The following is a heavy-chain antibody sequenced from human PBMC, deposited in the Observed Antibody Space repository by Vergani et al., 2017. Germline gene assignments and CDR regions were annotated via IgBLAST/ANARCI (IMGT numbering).Heavy chain of an antibody. CDR3: ARGRYSGYDFDY. Sequence: QVQLPQWGAGLLKPSETLSLTCAVYGGSFSGYYWSWIRQPPGKGLEWIGEINHSGSTNYNPSLKSRVTISVDTSKNQFSLKLSSVTAADTAVYYCARGRYSGYDFDYWGQGTLVTVSS. D-gene: IGHD5-12*01. CDR1: GGSFSGYY. J-gene: IGHJ4*02. V-gene: IGHV4-34*01. CDR2: INHSGST.